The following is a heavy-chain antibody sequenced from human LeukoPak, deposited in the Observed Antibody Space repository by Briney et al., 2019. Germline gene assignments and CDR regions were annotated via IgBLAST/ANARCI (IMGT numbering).Heavy chain of an antibody. D-gene: IGHD3-16*01. CDR1: GFTFSRRA. CDR2: LNTGETT. CDR3: TRGSLDI. J-gene: IGHJ3*02. V-gene: IGHV3-23*01. Sequence: GGSLRLSCAASGFTFSRRAMNWVRQAPGKGLEWVARLNTGETTFYAESVKGRFTISTDRSQSTLVLQMNNLRDDDTAVYYCTRGSLDIWGHGTMVTVS.